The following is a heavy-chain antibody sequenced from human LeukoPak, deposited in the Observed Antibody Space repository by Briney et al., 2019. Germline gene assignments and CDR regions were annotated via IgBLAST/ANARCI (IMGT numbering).Heavy chain of an antibody. D-gene: IGHD3-22*01. V-gene: IGHV1-18*01. CDR2: ITAFNGNT. CDR3: ARDSYDSSGSYFFLKLFDY. Sequence: GASVTVSCKPSGYTFTSYGISWVRQAPGQGLEWMGWITAFNGNTDYAQKFQGRVTMTTDTSTSTAYMELRSLRSDDTAVYYCARDSYDSSGSYFFLKLFDYWGQGTLATVSS. J-gene: IGHJ4*02. CDR1: GYTFTSYG.